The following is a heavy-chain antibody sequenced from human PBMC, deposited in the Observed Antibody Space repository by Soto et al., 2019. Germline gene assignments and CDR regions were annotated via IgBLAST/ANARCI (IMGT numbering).Heavy chain of an antibody. D-gene: IGHD3-16*01. J-gene: IGHJ4*02. CDR3: AITGLSNFDY. Sequence: SETLSLTCAVYGGSFSGYYWSWIRQPPGKGLEWIGEINHSGSTNYNPSLKSRVTISVDTSKNQFSLKLSSVTAADTAVYYCAITGLSNFDYWGQGTLVTVSS. CDR2: INHSGST. CDR1: GGSFSGYY. V-gene: IGHV4-34*01.